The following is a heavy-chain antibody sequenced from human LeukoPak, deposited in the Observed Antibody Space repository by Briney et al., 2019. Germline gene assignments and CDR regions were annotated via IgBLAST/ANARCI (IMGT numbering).Heavy chain of an antibody. J-gene: IGHJ4*02. Sequence: GGSLRLSCAASGFTFSDYYMSWIRQAPGKGLEWGSYISSTGSTIYYADSVKGRFTISRDNAKNSLYLQMNSLRAEDTAVYYCARGVSGYSYGSRFDYWGQGTLVTVSS. CDR1: GFTFSDYY. CDR3: ARGVSGYSYGSRFDY. CDR2: ISSTGSTI. D-gene: IGHD5-18*01. V-gene: IGHV3-11*01.